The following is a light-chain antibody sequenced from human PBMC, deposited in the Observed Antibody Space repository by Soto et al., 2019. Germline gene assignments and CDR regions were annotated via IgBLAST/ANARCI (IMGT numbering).Light chain of an antibody. V-gene: IGKV1-5*01. J-gene: IGKJ3*01. CDR1: QDIGDS. CDR3: QQYNSYSS. CDR2: EAS. Sequence: DIQMTQSPSTLSASIGERVTFTCRASQDIGDSLAWYQQKARKAPKLLIYEASTLEAGVPSRYSGSESGTEFTLTISRLQPDDFATYYCQQYNSYSSFGPGTTVEVK.